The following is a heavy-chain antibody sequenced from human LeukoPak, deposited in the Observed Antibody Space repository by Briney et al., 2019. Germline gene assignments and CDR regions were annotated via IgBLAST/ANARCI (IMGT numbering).Heavy chain of an antibody. CDR2: IWCDESNK. CDR3: ARNDLTGEFVDFFFLSY. V-gene: IGHV3-33*01. J-gene: IGHJ4*02. CDR1: GFTFSSYG. Sequence: GKSLRLSCAVSGFTFSSYGMHWVRQAPGKGQERVAVIWCDESNKSYADSVKDRFTISSDNSNNNLYLQMNSLRAEDTALYYCARNDLTGEFVDFFFLSYWGQGTLVTVSS. D-gene: IGHD1-1*01.